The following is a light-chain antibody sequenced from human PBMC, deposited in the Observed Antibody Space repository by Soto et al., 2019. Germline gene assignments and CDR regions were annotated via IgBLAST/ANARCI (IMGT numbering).Light chain of an antibody. CDR1: QTITNW. J-gene: IGKJ5*01. CDR2: DAS. Sequence: DIQMTQSPSILSASVGDRVTITCRSSQTITNWLARYQQKPGKAPRLLIYDASSLESWVPSRFSGGGSGTDFTLTISSLQPEDIATYYCQEYDSLPPTFGQGTRLEIK. CDR3: QEYDSLPPT. V-gene: IGKV1-5*01.